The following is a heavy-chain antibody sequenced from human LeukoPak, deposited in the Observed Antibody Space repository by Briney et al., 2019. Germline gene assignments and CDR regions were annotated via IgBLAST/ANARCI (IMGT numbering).Heavy chain of an antibody. Sequence: PGGSLRLSCVVSGFPVSIKYMSWVRQAPGKGLEYVSAISGNGGSTYYADSVKGRFTISRDNSKNTLYLQMSSLRTEDTAIYYCVKAQYDFWSGLDYWGQGTLVTVSS. CDR3: VKAQYDFWSGLDY. D-gene: IGHD3-3*01. V-gene: IGHV3-64D*09. CDR1: GFPVSIKY. CDR2: ISGNGGST. J-gene: IGHJ4*02.